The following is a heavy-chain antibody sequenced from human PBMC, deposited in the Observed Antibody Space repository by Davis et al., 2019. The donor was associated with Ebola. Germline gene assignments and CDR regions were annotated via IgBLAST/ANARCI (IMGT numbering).Heavy chain of an antibody. CDR2: INPSGGST. CDR3: AREEIVVVVAATQYYYYGMDV. D-gene: IGHD2-15*01. Sequence: AASVKVSCKASGGTLSSYGITWVRQAPGQGLEWMGIINPSGGSTSYAQKFQGRVTMTRDTSTSTVYMELSSLRSEDTAVYYCAREEIVVVVAATQYYYYGMDVWGQGTTVTVSS. CDR1: GGTLSSYG. J-gene: IGHJ6*02. V-gene: IGHV1-46*01.